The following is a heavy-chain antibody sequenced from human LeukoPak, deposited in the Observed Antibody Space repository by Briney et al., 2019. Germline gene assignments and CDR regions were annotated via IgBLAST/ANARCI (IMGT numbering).Heavy chain of an antibody. CDR3: ARHDGYSYGYDPFDY. V-gene: IGHV5-10-1*01. CDR2: IDPSDSYT. CDR1: GYSFTSYW. J-gene: IGHJ4*02. Sequence: GESLKISCKGSGYSFTSYWISWVRQMPGKGLEWMGRIDPSDSYTNYSPSFQGHVTISADESISTAYLQWSSLKASDTAMYYCARHDGYSYGYDPFDYWGQGTLVTVSS. D-gene: IGHD5-18*01.